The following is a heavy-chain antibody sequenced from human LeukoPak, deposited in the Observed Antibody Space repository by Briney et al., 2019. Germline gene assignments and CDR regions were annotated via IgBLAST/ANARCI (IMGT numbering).Heavy chain of an antibody. D-gene: IGHD6-25*01. J-gene: IGHJ4*02. CDR3: TTRRQDGC. CDR2: IKSKIDGGTI. V-gene: IGHV3-15*01. CDR1: GFTFSDAW. Sequence: GGSLRLSCVASGFTFSDAWMSWVRQAPGKGLEWVGRIKSKIDGGTIDYGAPVEGRFTISRDDSRNTLYLQMNSLKTEDTAVYYCTTRRQDGCWGQGTLVTVS.